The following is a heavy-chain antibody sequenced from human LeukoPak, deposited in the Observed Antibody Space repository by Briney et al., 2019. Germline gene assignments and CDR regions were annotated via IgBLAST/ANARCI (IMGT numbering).Heavy chain of an antibody. D-gene: IGHD3-3*01. Sequence: SETLSLTCAVYGGSFGGYYWGWLRQPPGKGLEWIGEINHSGSTNYNPSLKSRVTISVDTSKNQFSLKLSSVTAADTAVYYCARTVYYDFWSGYGAGYYYYGMDVWGQGTTVTVSS. V-gene: IGHV4-34*01. J-gene: IGHJ6*02. CDR2: INHSGST. CDR1: GGSFGGYY. CDR3: ARTVYYDFWSGYGAGYYYYGMDV.